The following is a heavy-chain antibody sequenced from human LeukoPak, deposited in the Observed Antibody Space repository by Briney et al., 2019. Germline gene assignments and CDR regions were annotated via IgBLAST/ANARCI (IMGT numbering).Heavy chain of an antibody. V-gene: IGHV1-2*02. CDR3: ATSMPGYSNPFDP. D-gene: IGHD4-11*01. CDR2: INPNSGGT. CDR1: GYTFTGYY. Sequence: GASVMVSCKASGYTFTGYYMHWVRQAPGQGLEWMGWINPNSGGTNYAQKFQGRVTMTRDTSISTAYMELSRLRSDDTAVYYCATSMPGYSNPFDPWGQGTLVTVSS. J-gene: IGHJ5*02.